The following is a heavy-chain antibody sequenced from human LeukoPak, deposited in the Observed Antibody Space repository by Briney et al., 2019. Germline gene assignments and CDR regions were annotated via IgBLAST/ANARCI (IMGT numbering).Heavy chain of an antibody. D-gene: IGHD2-21*01. V-gene: IGHV1-69*04. CDR3: ARARLWVSSTSAYYLDY. CDR1: GGTFISYA. CDR2: IIPILGIA. Sequence: ASVKVSFQASGGTFISYAISWVRQAPGQGPEWMGRIIPILGIANCAQKFQGRVTITADKSTSKAYMEVSSLRSEDTAVYYCARARLWVSSTSAYYLDYWGQGTLVTVSS. J-gene: IGHJ4*02.